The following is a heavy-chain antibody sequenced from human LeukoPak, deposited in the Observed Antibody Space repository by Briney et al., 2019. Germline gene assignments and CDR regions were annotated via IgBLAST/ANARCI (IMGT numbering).Heavy chain of an antibody. Sequence: SETLSLTCAVSGCSISSGYYWGWIRPPPGKGLEWIGSIYHSGSTYYNPSLKSRVTISVDTSKNQFSLKLSSVTAADTAVYYCARLRCSSTSCYLGYYFDYWGQGTLVTVSS. D-gene: IGHD2-2*01. J-gene: IGHJ4*02. CDR1: GCSISSGYY. V-gene: IGHV4-38-2*01. CDR2: IYHSGST. CDR3: ARLRCSSTSCYLGYYFDY.